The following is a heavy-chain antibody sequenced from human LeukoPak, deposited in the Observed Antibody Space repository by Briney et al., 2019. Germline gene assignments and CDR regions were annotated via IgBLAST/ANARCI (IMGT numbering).Heavy chain of an antibody. CDR3: AREGNYYYDSSGYLSP. CDR1: GYTFTSYG. Sequence: ASVKVSCKASGYTFTSYGISWVRQAPGQGLEWMGWISAYNGNTNYAQKLQGRVTMTTDTSTSTAYMELRSLRSEDTAVYYCAREGNYYYDSSGYLSPWGQGTLVTVSS. D-gene: IGHD3-22*01. V-gene: IGHV1-18*01. CDR2: ISAYNGNT. J-gene: IGHJ5*02.